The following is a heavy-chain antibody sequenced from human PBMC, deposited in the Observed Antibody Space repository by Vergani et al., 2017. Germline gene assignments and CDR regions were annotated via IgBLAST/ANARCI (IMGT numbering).Heavy chain of an antibody. D-gene: IGHD6-19*01. CDR2: ISGSGGST. CDR3: AGDTGYSSGWYSPRDI. V-gene: IGHV3-23*04. Sequence: EVQLVESGGGLVQPGGSLRLSCAASGFTFSSYAMSWVRQAPGKGLEWVSAISGSGGSTYYADSVKGRFTISRDNSKNTLYLQMNSLRAEDTAVYYCAGDTGYSSGWYSPRDIWGQGTMVTVSS. CDR1: GFTFSSYA. J-gene: IGHJ3*02.